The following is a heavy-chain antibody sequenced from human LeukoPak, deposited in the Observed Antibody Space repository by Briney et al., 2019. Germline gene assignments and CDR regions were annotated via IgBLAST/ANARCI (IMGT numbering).Heavy chain of an antibody. Sequence: PSETLSLTCTVSGGSISSYYWSWIWQPPGKGLEWIGYIYYSGSTNYNPSLKSRVTISVDTSKNQFSLKLSSVTAADTAVYYCARGFGGARYYYYYYMDVWGKGTTVTVSS. D-gene: IGHD1-26*01. J-gene: IGHJ6*03. CDR1: GGSISSYY. CDR3: ARGFGGARYYYYYYMDV. CDR2: IYYSGST. V-gene: IGHV4-59*01.